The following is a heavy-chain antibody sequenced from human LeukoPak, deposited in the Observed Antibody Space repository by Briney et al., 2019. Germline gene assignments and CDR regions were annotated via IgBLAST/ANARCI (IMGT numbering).Heavy chain of an antibody. V-gene: IGHV3-21*01. CDR1: GFTFSSYS. CDR2: TSSSSSYI. CDR3: ALHTMIVDDPFDY. J-gene: IGHJ4*02. Sequence: PGGSLRLSCAASGFTFSSYSMNWVRQAPGKGLEWVSSTSSSSSYIYYADSVKGRFTISRDNAKNSLYLQMNSLRAEDTAVYYCALHTMIVDDPFDYWGQGTLVTVSS. D-gene: IGHD3-22*01.